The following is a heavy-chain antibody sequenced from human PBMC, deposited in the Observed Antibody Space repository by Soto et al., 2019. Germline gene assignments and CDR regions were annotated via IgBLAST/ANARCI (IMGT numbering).Heavy chain of an antibody. Sequence: QAQLRESGPGLVMPSQTLSLTCTVSGDSIGSGNKYWSWIRQAPGKGLEWIGYIFSSGTTYYNPSLKSRLTMSLGTSQNQFSLKLNSVTAADTAVYFCARVPSPFDFYYAMDVWGQGTTVTVSS. V-gene: IGHV4-30-4*01. CDR1: GDSIGSGNKY. J-gene: IGHJ6*02. CDR3: ARVPSPFDFYYAMDV. CDR2: IFSSGTT. D-gene: IGHD3-16*01.